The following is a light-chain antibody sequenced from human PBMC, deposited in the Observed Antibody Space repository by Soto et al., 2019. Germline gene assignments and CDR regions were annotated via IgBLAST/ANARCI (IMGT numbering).Light chain of an antibody. CDR3: SSYAGSNNVL. V-gene: IGLV2-8*01. CDR2: EVT. CDR1: STDVGAYNY. Sequence: QSALTQPPSASGSPGQSVTISCTGTSTDVGAYNYVSWYQQHPGKAPKLMIYEVTKRPSGVPDRFSGSKSGNTASLTVSGLHAEDEADYYCSSYAGSNNVLFGGGTKVTVL. J-gene: IGLJ2*01.